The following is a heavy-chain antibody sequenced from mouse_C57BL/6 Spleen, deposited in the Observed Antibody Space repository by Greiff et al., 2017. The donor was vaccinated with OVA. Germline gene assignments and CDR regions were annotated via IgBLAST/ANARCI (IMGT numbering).Heavy chain of an antibody. CDR2: FYPGSGSI. CDR3: ARHEDRLVWFAY. J-gene: IGHJ3*01. V-gene: IGHV1-62-2*01. Sequence: VKLVESGAELVKPGASVKLSCKASGYTFTAYTIHWVKQRSGQGLEWIGWFYPGSGSIKYNEKFKDKATLTADKSSSTVYMELSRLTSEDSAVYFCARHEDRLVWFAYWGQGTLVTVSA. D-gene: IGHD1-2*01. CDR1: GYTFTAYT.